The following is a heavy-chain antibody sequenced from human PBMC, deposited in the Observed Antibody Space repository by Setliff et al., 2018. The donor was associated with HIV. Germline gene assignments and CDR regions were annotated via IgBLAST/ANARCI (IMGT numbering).Heavy chain of an antibody. CDR1: GGTFSSYA. CDR3: ARLGSGWSDSYYYAMDV. V-gene: IGHV1-69*10. D-gene: IGHD6-19*01. CDR2: IIPILGIA. Sequence: SVKVSCKASGGTFSSYAISWVRQAPGQGLEWMGGIIPILGIANYAQKFQGRVTITADESTSTAYMELKSLTSDDTAAYFCARLGSGWSDSYYYAMDVWGQGTTVTVSS. J-gene: IGHJ6*02.